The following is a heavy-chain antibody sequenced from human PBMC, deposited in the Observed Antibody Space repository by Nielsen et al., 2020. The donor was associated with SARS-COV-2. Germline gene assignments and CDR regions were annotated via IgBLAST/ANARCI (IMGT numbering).Heavy chain of an antibody. V-gene: IGHV1-46*01. J-gene: IGHJ6*02. D-gene: IGHD3-10*01. CDR1: GYTFTSYY. CDR3: AREGSGYGSGSYYKLPHGMDV. Sequence: ASVKVSCKASGYTFTSYYMHWVRQAPGQGLEWMGIINPSGGSTSYAQKFQGRVTMTRDTSTSTVYMELSSLRSEDTAVYYCAREGSGYGSGSYYKLPHGMDVWGQGTTVTVSS. CDR2: INPSGGST.